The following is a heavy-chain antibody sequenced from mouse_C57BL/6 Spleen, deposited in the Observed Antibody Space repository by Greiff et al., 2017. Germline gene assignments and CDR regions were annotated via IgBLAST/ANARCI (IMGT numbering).Heavy chain of an antibody. V-gene: IGHV3-6*01. CDR3: ARGGVYYYGISLYFEV. Sequence: EVKLVESGPGLVKPSQSLSLTCSVTGYSITSGYYWNWIRQFPGNKLEWMGYISYDGSNNYYPSLKNRISITRDPAKNQSFLKLNSVTTEDTATYYGARGGVYYYGISLYFEVWGTGTTVTVSS. D-gene: IGHD1-1*01. CDR1: GYSITSGYY. CDR2: ISYDGSN. J-gene: IGHJ1*03.